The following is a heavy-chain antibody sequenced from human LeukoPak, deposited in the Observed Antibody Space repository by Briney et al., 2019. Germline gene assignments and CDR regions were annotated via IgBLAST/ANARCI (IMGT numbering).Heavy chain of an antibody. CDR3: ARGVRWLQLSYFDY. D-gene: IGHD5-24*01. CDR2: IYYSGST. CDR1: SGSISSGVYY. V-gene: IGHV4-31*03. Sequence: SQTLSLTRPVSSGSISSGVYYWSWIRQHPGKGLEWIGYIYYSGSTYYNPSLKSRVTISVDKSKNQFSLKLSSVTAADTAVYYCARGVRWLQLSYFDYWGQGTLVTVSS. J-gene: IGHJ4*02.